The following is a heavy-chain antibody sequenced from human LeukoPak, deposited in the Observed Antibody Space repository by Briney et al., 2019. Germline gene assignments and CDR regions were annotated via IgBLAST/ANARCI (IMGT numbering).Heavy chain of an antibody. J-gene: IGHJ4*02. V-gene: IGHV1-2*02. Sequence: GASVKVSCKASGYTFTSYYMHWVRQAPGQGLEWMGWINPNSGGTNYAQKFQGRVTMTRDTSISTAYMELSRLRSDDTAVYYCARVWVWSEGPLGYWGQGTLVTVSS. CDR1: GYTFTSYY. D-gene: IGHD3-3*01. CDR2: INPNSGGT. CDR3: ARVWVWSEGPLGY.